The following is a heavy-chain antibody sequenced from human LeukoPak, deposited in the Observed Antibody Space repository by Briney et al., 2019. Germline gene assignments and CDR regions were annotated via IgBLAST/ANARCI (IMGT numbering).Heavy chain of an antibody. D-gene: IGHD6-13*01. Sequence: SETLSLTCAVYGGSFSGYYWSWIRQPPGKGLEWIGEINHSGSTNYNPSLKSRVTISVDTSKNQFSLKLSSVTAADTAVYYCARRSISYYYYYYMDVWGKGTTVTVSS. CDR2: INHSGST. CDR1: GGSFSGYY. CDR3: ARRSISYYYYYYMDV. J-gene: IGHJ6*03. V-gene: IGHV4-34*01.